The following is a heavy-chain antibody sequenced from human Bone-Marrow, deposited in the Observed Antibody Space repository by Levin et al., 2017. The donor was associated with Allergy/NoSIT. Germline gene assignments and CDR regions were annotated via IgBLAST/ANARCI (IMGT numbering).Heavy chain of an antibody. CDR1: GIIFEDYA. CDR3: VKDLGAFWSGYYGSDYYGMDV. CDR2: ISWNSDMI. J-gene: IGHJ6*02. Sequence: GGSLRLSCVVSGIIFEDYAMHWVRQVPGKGLEWVSGISWNSDMIGYAESVKGRFIISRDNAKNSLYLQMNSLRPEDTAFYYCVKDLGAFWSGYYGSDYYGMDVWGQGTTVTVSS. V-gene: IGHV3-9*01. D-gene: IGHD3-3*01.